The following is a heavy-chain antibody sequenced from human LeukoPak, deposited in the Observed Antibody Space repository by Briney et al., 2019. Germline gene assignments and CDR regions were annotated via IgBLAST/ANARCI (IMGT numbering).Heavy chain of an antibody. J-gene: IGHJ4*02. D-gene: IGHD2-8*01. CDR2: VFHTGST. CDR3: ARVYRRLLFDY. Sequence: SETLSLTCTVSGGSISNFYWSWIRQPPGKGLEWIGYVFHTGSTYYNPSLASRVTMSVDTSKNQFSLRLSSVTAADTAVYYCARVYRRLLFDYWGQGTPVTVSS. V-gene: IGHV4-59*01. CDR1: GGSISNFY.